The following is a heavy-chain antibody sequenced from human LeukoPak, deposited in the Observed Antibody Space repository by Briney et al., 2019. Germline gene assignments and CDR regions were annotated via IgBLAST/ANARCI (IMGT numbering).Heavy chain of an antibody. CDR3: ARHFHYSNNWFDP. CDR2: IYYSGST. J-gene: IGHJ5*02. CDR1: GGSISSSTYY. D-gene: IGHD4-11*01. V-gene: IGHV4-39*01. Sequence: SETLSLTRNVSGGSISSSTYYWSWIRQPPGMGLEWIGSIYYSGSTLYNASLKSRVTISVDTSKNHFSLKLSSVTAADTAVYYCARHFHYSNNWFDPWGQGTLVTVSS.